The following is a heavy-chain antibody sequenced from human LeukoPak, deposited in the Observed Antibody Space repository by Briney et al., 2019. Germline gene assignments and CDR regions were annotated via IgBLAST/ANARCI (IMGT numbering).Heavy chain of an antibody. J-gene: IGHJ1*01. D-gene: IGHD6-13*01. CDR3: ARDGAGIAAAGTAEYFQH. Sequence: SVKVSCKAFGGTFSSYAISWVRQAPGQGLEWMGRIIPIFGIANYAQKFQGRVTITADKSTSTAYMELSSLRSEDTAVYYCARDGAGIAAAGTAEYFQHWGQGTLVTVSS. V-gene: IGHV1-69*04. CDR1: GGTFSSYA. CDR2: IIPIFGIA.